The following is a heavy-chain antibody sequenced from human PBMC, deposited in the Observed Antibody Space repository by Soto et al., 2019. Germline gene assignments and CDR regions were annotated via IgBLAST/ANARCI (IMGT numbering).Heavy chain of an antibody. CDR3: AREGVVPAAITDY. D-gene: IGHD2-2*01. J-gene: IGHJ4*02. CDR2: ISSSSSTI. CDR1: GFTFSSYS. V-gene: IGHV3-48*01. Sequence: GGSLRLSCAASGFTFSSYSMNWVRQAPGKGLEWVSYISSSSSTIYYADSVKGRFTISRDNAKNSLYLQMNSLRAEDTAVYYCAREGVVPAAITDYWGQGTLVTVSS.